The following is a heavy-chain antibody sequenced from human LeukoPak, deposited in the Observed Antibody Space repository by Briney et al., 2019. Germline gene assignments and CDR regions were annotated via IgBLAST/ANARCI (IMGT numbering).Heavy chain of an antibody. CDR1: GFTFSSYG. J-gene: IGHJ4*02. Sequence: GGSLRLSCAASGFTFSSYGMHWVRQAPGKGLEWVAFIRYDGSNKYYADSVKGRFTISRDNSKNTLYLQMNSLRAEDTAVYYCAKELVRSRSGFDYWGQGTLVTVSS. D-gene: IGHD3-10*01. CDR2: IRYDGSNK. CDR3: AKELVRSRSGFDY. V-gene: IGHV3-30*02.